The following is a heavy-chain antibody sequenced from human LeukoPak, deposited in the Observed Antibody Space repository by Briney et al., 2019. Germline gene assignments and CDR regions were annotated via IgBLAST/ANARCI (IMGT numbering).Heavy chain of an antibody. D-gene: IGHD4-17*01. V-gene: IGHV1-18*01. J-gene: IGHJ4*02. CDR3: ARDGLGHLYGAPPDFFDY. Sequence: GASVKVSCKASGYTFTSYGISWVRQAPGQGLEWMGWISAYNGNTNYAQKLQGRVTMTTDTSTSTAYMELRSLRSDDTAVYYCARDGLGHLYGAPPDFFDYWGQGTLVTVSS. CDR2: ISAYNGNT. CDR1: GYTFTSYG.